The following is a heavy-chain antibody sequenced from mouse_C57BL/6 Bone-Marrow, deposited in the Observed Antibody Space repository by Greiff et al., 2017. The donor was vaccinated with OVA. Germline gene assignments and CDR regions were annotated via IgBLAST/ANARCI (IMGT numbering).Heavy chain of an antibody. V-gene: IGHV1-7*01. CDR2: INPSSGYT. D-gene: IGHD1-1*01. Sequence: VQGVESGAELAKPGASVKLSCKASGYTFTSYWMHWVKQRPGQGLEWIGYINPSSGYTKYNQKFKDKATLTADKSSSTAYMQLSSLTYEDSAVYYCARHGSRPYYAMDYWGQGTSGTVSS. CDR3: ARHGSRPYYAMDY. J-gene: IGHJ4*01. CDR1: GYTFTSYW.